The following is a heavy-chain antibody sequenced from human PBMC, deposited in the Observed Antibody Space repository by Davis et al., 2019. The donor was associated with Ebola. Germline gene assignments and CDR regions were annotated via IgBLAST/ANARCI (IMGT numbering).Heavy chain of an antibody. CDR3: ARDRRETLEAFYGMDV. D-gene: IGHD5-24*01. J-gene: IGHJ6*02. V-gene: IGHV1-69*13. Sequence: SVKVSCKASGGTFSSYAISWVRQAPGQGLEWMGGIIPIFGTANYAQKFQGRVTITADESTSTAYMELSSLRSEDTAVYYCARDRRETLEAFYGMDVWGQGTTVTVSS. CDR2: IIPIFGTA. CDR1: GGTFSSYA.